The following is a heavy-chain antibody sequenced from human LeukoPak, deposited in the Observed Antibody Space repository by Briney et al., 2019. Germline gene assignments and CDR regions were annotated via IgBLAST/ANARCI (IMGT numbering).Heavy chain of an antibody. V-gene: IGHV4-59*01. D-gene: IGHD1-1*01. Sequence: SETLSLTYTVAGDSISGYYWGWIRQPPGKGLEWIGYIYYTGTTNYNPSLKSRVTISVDTSKNQFSLKLRSVTTADTAVYYCTKVGTGTVDYWGQGTLVTVSS. CDR1: GDSISGYY. CDR3: TKVGTGTVDY. CDR2: IYYTGTT. J-gene: IGHJ4*02.